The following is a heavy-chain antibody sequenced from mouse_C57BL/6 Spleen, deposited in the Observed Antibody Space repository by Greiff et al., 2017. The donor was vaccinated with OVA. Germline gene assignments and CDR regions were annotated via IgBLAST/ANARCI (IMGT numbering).Heavy chain of an antibody. CDR3: ARNERVGPLFCAMDY. Sequence: VQLQQPGAELVRPGSSVKLSCKASGYTFTSYWMHWVKQRPIQGLEWIGNIDPSDSETHYNQKFKDKATLTVDKSSSTAYMQLSSLTYEDSAVYCCARNERVGPLFCAMDYWGQGTSVTVSS. D-gene: IGHD2-14*01. J-gene: IGHJ4*01. V-gene: IGHV1-52*01. CDR1: GYTFTSYW. CDR2: IDPSDSET.